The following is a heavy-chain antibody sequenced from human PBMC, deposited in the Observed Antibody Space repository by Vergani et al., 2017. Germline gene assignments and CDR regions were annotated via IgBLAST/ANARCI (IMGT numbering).Heavy chain of an antibody. Sequence: EVQLVQSGAEVKKPGESLKISCKGSGYSFTSYWIGWVRQMPGKGLEWMGIIYPGDSDTRYSPSFQGQVTISADKSISTAYLQWSSLKASDTAMYYCARRGDIVVVPAAISLPAPSPVDAFDIWGQGTMVTVSS. V-gene: IGHV5-51*01. CDR3: ARRGDIVVVPAAISLPAPSPVDAFDI. CDR2: IYPGDSDT. D-gene: IGHD2-2*02. J-gene: IGHJ3*02. CDR1: GYSFTSYW.